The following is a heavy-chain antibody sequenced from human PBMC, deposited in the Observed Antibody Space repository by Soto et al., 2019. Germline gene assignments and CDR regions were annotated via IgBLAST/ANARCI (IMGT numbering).Heavy chain of an antibody. J-gene: IGHJ4*02. Sequence: QVHLVQSGAEVKKPGASVKVSCKGSGYTFTRYGITWVRQAPGQGLERMGWISAHNGNTDYAQRLKGRVTVTRDTSTSTAYMELGSLRSDDTSVYYCARGRYGDYWGQGALVTVSS. CDR3: ARGRYGDY. CDR1: GYTFTRYG. D-gene: IGHD1-1*01. V-gene: IGHV1-18*01. CDR2: ISAHNGNT.